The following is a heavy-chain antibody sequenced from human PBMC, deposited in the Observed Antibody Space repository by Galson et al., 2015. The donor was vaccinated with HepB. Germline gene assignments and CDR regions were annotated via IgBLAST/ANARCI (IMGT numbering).Heavy chain of an antibody. V-gene: IGHV3-66*01. Sequence: SLRLSCAASGFTVSNDHISWVRQAPGKGLEWVSIIYSGGTKYYTDSVKGRFTISRDNSKNTLYLQMNSLRADDTAVYYCARATGIDRGVWNSRFDPWGQGTLVTVSS. D-gene: IGHD1-7*01. CDR2: IYSGGTK. J-gene: IGHJ5*02. CDR3: ARATGIDRGVWNSRFDP. CDR1: GFTVSNDH.